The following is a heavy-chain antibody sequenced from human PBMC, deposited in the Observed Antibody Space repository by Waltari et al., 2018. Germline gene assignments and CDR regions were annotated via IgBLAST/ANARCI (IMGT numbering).Heavy chain of an antibody. Sequence: QVQLQESGPGLVKPSQTLSLTCTVPGDSVSSGCYYWSWVRHHPGKGLEWIGYIYYSGSTYYNPSLKSRLIISVDTSKNQFSLKLFSVTAADTAVYYCARRGYYDSSGYLDKWGQGTLVTVSS. D-gene: IGHD3-22*01. CDR3: ARRGYYDSSGYLDK. CDR2: IYYSGST. V-gene: IGHV4-31*03. J-gene: IGHJ4*02. CDR1: GDSVSSGCYY.